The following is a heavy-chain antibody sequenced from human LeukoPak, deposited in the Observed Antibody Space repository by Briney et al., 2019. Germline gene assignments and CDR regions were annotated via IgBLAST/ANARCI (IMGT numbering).Heavy chain of an antibody. CDR2: IYPRDSDT. D-gene: IGHD6-25*01. V-gene: IGHV5-51*01. J-gene: IGHJ4*02. CDR3: ARLLAAPYYINF. Sequence: ESXKISCKGSGYKFTNYWIAWGRQMPGQXXEWLGIIYPRDSDTRYSPSFQGQVSISVDTSIDTAYLQWSSVKASDTAMYYCARLLAAPYYINFWGQGTLVTVSS. CDR1: GYKFTNYW.